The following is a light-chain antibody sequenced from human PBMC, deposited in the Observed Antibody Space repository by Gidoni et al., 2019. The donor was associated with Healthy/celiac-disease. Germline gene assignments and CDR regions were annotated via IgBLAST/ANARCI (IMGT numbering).Light chain of an antibody. CDR3: QQYGSSPPT. CDR2: CAS. CDR1: QSVSSSY. V-gene: IGKV3-20*01. J-gene: IGKJ1*01. Sequence: DIVLTQSPGTLSLSPGERATLSCRASQSVSSSYLAWYQQKPGQAPRLLIYCASSRATGIPDRFSGSGSGTDFTLTISRLEPEDFAVYYCQQYGSSPPTCGQGTKVEIK.